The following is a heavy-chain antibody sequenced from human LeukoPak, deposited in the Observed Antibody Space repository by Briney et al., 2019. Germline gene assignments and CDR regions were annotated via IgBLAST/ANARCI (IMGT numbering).Heavy chain of an antibody. D-gene: IGHD3-10*01. CDR1: GFTFSDYY. Sequence: GGSLRLSCAASGFTFSDYYMSWIRQAPGKGLEWVSYISSSGSTIYYADSVKGRFTIFRDNAKNSLYLQMNSLRAEDTAVYYCARDHVSRLYYGYGMDVWGQGTTVTVSS. CDR2: ISSSGSTI. J-gene: IGHJ6*02. V-gene: IGHV3-11*01. CDR3: ARDHVSRLYYGYGMDV.